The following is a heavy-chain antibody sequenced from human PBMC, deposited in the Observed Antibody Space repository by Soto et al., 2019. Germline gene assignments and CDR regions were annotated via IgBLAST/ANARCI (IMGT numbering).Heavy chain of an antibody. CDR2: IVPTVDTS. D-gene: IGHD2-15*01. CDR1: VATFSSYA. V-gene: IGHV1-69*06. Sequence: GASVKVSCKTSVATFSSYAMTWVRQAPGQGLEWMGGIVPTVDTSTYAQKFQGRVTITADKFTNTVYMELSSLRSDDTAVYYCARAAPRYCSGGSCYSGRDYWGQGTLVTVSS. J-gene: IGHJ4*02. CDR3: ARAAPRYCSGGSCYSGRDY.